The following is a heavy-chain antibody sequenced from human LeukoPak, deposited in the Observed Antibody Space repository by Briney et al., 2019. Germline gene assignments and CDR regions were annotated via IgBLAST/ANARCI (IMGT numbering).Heavy chain of an antibody. CDR2: ISGSGGST. D-gene: IGHD6-19*01. V-gene: IGHV3-23*01. Sequence: GGSLRLSCAASGFTFSSYAMSWVRQAPGKGREWVSAISGSGGSTYYADSVKGRFTISRDNSKNTLYLQMNSLRAEDTAVYYCAKGIAVAGRIYFDYWGQGTLVTVSS. CDR3: AKGIAVAGRIYFDY. J-gene: IGHJ4*02. CDR1: GFTFSSYA.